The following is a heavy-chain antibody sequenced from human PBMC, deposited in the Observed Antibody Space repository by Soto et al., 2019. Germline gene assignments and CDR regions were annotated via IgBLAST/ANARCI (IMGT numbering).Heavy chain of an antibody. CDR1: GGSISSSNW. D-gene: IGHD4-17*01. V-gene: IGHV4-4*02. CDR2: IYHSGST. CDR3: ARKIWTTVTLNWFDP. J-gene: IGHJ5*02. Sequence: SEPLSLTCAVSGGSISSSNWWSWVRQPPGKGLEWIGEIYHSGSTNYNPSLKSRVTISVDKSKNQFSLKLSSVTAADTAVYYCARKIWTTVTLNWFDPWGQGTLVTVSS.